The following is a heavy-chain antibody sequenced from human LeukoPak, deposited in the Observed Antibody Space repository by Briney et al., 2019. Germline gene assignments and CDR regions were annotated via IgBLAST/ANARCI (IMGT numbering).Heavy chain of an antibody. CDR2: INPSGGST. CDR3: ARDGGMTHDAFDI. D-gene: IGHD1-14*01. CDR1: GYTFTSYY. J-gene: IGHJ3*02. Sequence: ASVKVSCKASGYTFTSYYMHWVRQAPGQGLEWMGIINPSGGSTSYAQKFQGRVTMTRDTSTSTVYMELSSLRSEDTAVYYCARDGGMTHDAFDIWGQGTMVTVSP. V-gene: IGHV1-46*01.